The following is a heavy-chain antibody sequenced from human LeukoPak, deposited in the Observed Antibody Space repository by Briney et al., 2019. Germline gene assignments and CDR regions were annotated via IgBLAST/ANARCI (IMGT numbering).Heavy chain of an antibody. CDR2: IIPIFGTA. J-gene: IGHJ4*02. D-gene: IGHD5-24*01. Sequence: SVKVSXKASGGTFSSYAISWVRQAPGQGLEWMGGIIPIFGTANYAQKFQGRVTITTDESTSTAYMELSSLRSEDTAVYYCAREAVEMATGPLDYWGQRTLVTVSS. CDR1: GGTFSSYA. V-gene: IGHV1-69*05. CDR3: AREAVEMATGPLDY.